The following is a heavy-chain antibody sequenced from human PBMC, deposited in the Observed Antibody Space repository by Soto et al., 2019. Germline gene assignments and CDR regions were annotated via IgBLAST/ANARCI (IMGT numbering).Heavy chain of an antibody. Sequence: ASVKVSCKASGGTFSSYAISWVRQAPGQGLEWMGGIIPIFGTANYAQKFQGRVTITADESTSTAHMELSSLRSEDTAVYYCAGTATASLAFDIWGQGTMVTVSS. V-gene: IGHV1-69*13. CDR1: GGTFSSYA. CDR3: AGTATASLAFDI. CDR2: IIPIFGTA. J-gene: IGHJ3*02.